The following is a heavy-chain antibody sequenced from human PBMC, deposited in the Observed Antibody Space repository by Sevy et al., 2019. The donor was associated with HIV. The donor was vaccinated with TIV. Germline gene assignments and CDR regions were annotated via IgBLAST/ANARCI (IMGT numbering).Heavy chain of an antibody. CDR2: IYTSGST. CDR3: ARVGAVGATHYYYYMDV. D-gene: IGHD1-26*01. J-gene: IGHJ6*03. V-gene: IGHV4-4*07. CDR1: GGSISSYY. Sequence: SETLSLTCTVSGGSISSYYWSWIRQPAGKGLEWIGRIYTSGSTNYNPSLKSRVTMSVETSKNQFSLKLSSVTAADTAVYYCARVGAVGATHYYYYMDVWGKGTTVTVSS.